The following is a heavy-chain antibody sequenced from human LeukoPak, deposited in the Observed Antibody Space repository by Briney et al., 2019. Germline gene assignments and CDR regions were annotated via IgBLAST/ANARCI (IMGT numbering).Heavy chain of an antibody. Sequence: GGSLRLSCAASGFTFTSYAMSWVRQAPGKGLEWVSSISGSGGSTYYADSVKGRFTISRDNSKNTLYLQMNSLGAEDTAVYYCAKDLPNPGTSRHFQYWGQGTLVTVSS. D-gene: IGHD2-8*01. V-gene: IGHV3-23*01. CDR1: GFTFTSYA. CDR3: AKDLPNPGTSRHFQY. J-gene: IGHJ1*01. CDR2: ISGSGGST.